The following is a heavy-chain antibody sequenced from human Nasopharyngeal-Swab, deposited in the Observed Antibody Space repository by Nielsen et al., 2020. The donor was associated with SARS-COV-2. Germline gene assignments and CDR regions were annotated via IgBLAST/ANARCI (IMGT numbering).Heavy chain of an antibody. V-gene: IGHV2-5*02. CDR2: LYWDDDK. Sequence: SGPTLVKPTQTLTLTCTFSGFSLSTSGVGVGWIRQPPGKALEWLALLYWDDDKRYSPSLKSRLTITKDTSKNQVVLTMTNMDPVDTATYYCAHRRAYYDAFDIWGQGTMVTVSS. CDR1: GFSLSTSGVG. CDR3: AHRRAYYDAFDI. J-gene: IGHJ3*02. D-gene: IGHD2-21*01.